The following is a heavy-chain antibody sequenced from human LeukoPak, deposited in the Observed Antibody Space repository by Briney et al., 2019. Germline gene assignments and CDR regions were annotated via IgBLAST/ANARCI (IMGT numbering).Heavy chain of an antibody. J-gene: IGHJ4*02. CDR1: GSTFSDYY. CDR2: ISSSGSTI. Sequence: GGSLRLSCAASGSTFSDYYMSWIREAPGKELEWVSYISSSGSTIYYADSVKGRFTISRDNAKNSLYLQMNSLRAEDTAVYYCASEGYYDSSGYYGYWGQRTLVTVSS. V-gene: IGHV3-11*01. CDR3: ASEGYYDSSGYYGY. D-gene: IGHD3-22*01.